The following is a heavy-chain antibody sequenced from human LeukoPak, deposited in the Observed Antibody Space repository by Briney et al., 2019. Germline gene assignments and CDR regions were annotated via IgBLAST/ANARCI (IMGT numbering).Heavy chain of an antibody. CDR2: IKQDGSDE. V-gene: IGHV3-7*04. J-gene: IGHJ4*02. Sequence: GGSLRLSCAASPFNFNTYWMTWVRQAPGKGLEWLASIKQDGSDEYYVDSVKGRFTISRDNAKNSLYLQMNSLRAEDTAVYYCARGAGFKTDYWGQGILVTVS. CDR3: ARGAGFKTDY. CDR1: PFNFNTYW.